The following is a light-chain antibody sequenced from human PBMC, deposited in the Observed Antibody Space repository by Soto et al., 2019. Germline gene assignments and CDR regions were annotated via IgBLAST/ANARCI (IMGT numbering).Light chain of an antibody. Sequence: QSVLTQSPSASASLGASVKLTCTLTSGHSNYAIAWHQQQPEKGPRYLMKINSDGSHIKGDGIPDRFSGSSSGAEHYLTISSLQSEDEADYYCQTWDTGIQVFGGGTKLTVL. V-gene: IGLV4-69*01. J-gene: IGLJ3*02. CDR1: SGHSNYA. CDR3: QTWDTGIQV. CDR2: INSDGSH.